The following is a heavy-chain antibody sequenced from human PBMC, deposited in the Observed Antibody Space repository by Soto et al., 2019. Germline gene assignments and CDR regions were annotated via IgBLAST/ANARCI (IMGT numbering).Heavy chain of an antibody. V-gene: IGHV2-5*02. Sequence: QITLKESGPTLVKPTQTLTLTCSFSGFSLRTNGLGVGWIRQPPGKALEWLALIYWDDDKRYSPSLETRLTITKDTSKNQVVLTMTNMDPVYTATYVCAHSIAPRLFDYWGQGILVTVSS. CDR2: IYWDDDK. CDR1: GFSLRTNGLG. J-gene: IGHJ4*02. CDR3: AHSIAPRLFDY. D-gene: IGHD2-15*01.